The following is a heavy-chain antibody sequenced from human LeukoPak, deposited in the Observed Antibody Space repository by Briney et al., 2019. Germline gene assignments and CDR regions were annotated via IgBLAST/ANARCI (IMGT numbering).Heavy chain of an antibody. V-gene: IGHV4-30-4*01. CDR2: IYYSGST. J-gene: IGHJ5*02. CDR1: GGSISRGDYY. CDR3: ARAWAAYYYDSSGPNWFDP. Sequence: SETLSLTCTVSGGSISRGDYYWSWIRQPPGKGLEWIGYIYYSGSTYYNPSLKSRVTISVDTSKNQFSLRLSSVTAADTAVYYCARAWAAYYYDSSGPNWFDPWGQGTLVTVSS. D-gene: IGHD3-22*01.